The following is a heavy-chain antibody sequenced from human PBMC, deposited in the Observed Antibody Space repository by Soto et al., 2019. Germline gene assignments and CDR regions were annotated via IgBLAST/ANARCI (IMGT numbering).Heavy chain of an antibody. J-gene: IGHJ6*02. CDR2: ISESGDRT. D-gene: IGHD1-1*01. CDR1: GFTFSSYA. V-gene: IGHV3-23*01. CDR3: AKVRGAGTYYNYGMDV. Sequence: GGSLRLSCAASGFTFSSYALSWVRQAPGKGLEWVSSISESGDRTHYADSVQGRFTISRDNSQNTWSLQMDGLRAEDTALHYCAKVRGAGTYYNYGMDVWGQGTTVTVSS.